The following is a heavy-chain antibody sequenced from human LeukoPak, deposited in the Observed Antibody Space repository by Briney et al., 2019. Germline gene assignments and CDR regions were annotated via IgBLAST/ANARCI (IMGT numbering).Heavy chain of an antibody. J-gene: IGHJ4*02. D-gene: IGHD3-10*01. CDR1: GYTFTDHH. V-gene: IGHV1-2*02. CDR3: ARRCGSGSYYKGVDY. Sequence: ASVKVSCKASGYTFTDHHLHWVRQAPGQGLEWMGWINPDSGGTKYAQKFQGRVTMTRDTSVSTAYMELSSLRSDDAALYYCARRCGSGSYYKGVDYWSQGTLVTVSS. CDR2: INPDSGGT.